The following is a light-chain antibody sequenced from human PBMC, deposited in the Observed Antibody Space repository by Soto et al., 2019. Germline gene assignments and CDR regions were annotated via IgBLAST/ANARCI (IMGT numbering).Light chain of an antibody. CDR2: EVS. CDR1: SSDVGGYNY. Sequence: QSALTQPASVSGSPGQSITISCTGTSSDVGGYNYVSWYQQHPGKAPKFMIYEVSKRPSGVSNRFSGSKSGNTASLTISGLQAEDEAYYYCSSYTTSSTLVFGGGTKLTVL. V-gene: IGLV2-14*01. J-gene: IGLJ2*01. CDR3: SSYTTSSTLV.